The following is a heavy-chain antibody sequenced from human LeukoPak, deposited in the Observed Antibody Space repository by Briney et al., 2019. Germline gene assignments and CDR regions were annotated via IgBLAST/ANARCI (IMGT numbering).Heavy chain of an antibody. D-gene: IGHD6-13*01. CDR2: IYTSGST. CDR1: GGSISSYY. Sequence: PSETLSLTCTVSGGSISSYYWSWIRQPAGKGLEWIGRIYTSGSTNYNPSLKSRVTMSVDTSKNQFSLKLSSVTAADTAVYYCARDKASQQLGPYYYYMDVWGKGTTVTVSS. J-gene: IGHJ6*03. CDR3: ARDKASQQLGPYYYYMDV. V-gene: IGHV4-4*07.